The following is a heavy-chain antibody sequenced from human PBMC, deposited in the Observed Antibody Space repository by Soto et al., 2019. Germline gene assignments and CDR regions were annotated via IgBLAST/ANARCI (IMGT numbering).Heavy chain of an antibody. CDR1: GGSISSGGHY. J-gene: IGHJ4*02. CDR2: IYYSGSA. V-gene: IGHV4-31*03. Sequence: QVQLQESGPGLVKPSQTLSLTCTVSGGSISSGGHYWSWIRHHPGKGLEWIGYIYYSGSAYYTPSLKSRATISVDTSRNQCSLKLSSVTAADTAVYYCARHRKDSYSSSLDFDYWGQGTLVTVSS. D-gene: IGHD6-6*01. CDR3: ARHRKDSYSSSLDFDY.